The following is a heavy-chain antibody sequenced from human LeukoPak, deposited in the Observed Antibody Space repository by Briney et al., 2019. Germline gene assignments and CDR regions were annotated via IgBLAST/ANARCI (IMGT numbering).Heavy chain of an antibody. Sequence: GGSLRLSCAASGFTVSSNYMSWVRQAPGKGLEWVSDIYSGGSTYYADSVKGRFTISRDNSKNPLYLQMNSLRAEDTAVYYCARSGYGAFDIWGQGTMVTVSS. CDR1: GFTVSSNY. V-gene: IGHV3-53*01. CDR3: ARSGYGAFDI. CDR2: IYSGGST. D-gene: IGHD3-22*01. J-gene: IGHJ3*02.